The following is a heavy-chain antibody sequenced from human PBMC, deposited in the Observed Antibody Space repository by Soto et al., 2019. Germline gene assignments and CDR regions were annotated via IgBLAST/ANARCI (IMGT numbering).Heavy chain of an antibody. Sequence: HPGGSLRLSCEASGFSFSSFAMNWVRQAPGRGLEWVSYISDDGASIYYADSLKGRFTISRDNAKNSLSLQMNNLRAEDTAVYYCARENSVKAWLHHFDQWGLGTLLTV. CDR2: ISDDGASI. CDR1: GFSFSSFA. CDR3: ARENSVKAWLHHFDQ. V-gene: IGHV3-48*03. D-gene: IGHD5-18*01. J-gene: IGHJ4*02.